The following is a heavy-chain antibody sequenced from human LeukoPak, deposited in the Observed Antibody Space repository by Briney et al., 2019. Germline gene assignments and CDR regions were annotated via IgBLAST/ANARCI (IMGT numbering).Heavy chain of an antibody. CDR1: GFTFSNAW. D-gene: IGHD3-22*01. CDR2: IKSKTDGGTT. V-gene: IGHV3-15*01. J-gene: IGHJ4*02. CDR3: TTDYGYYDSSGYYIDY. Sequence: GGSLRLSCAASGFTFSNAWMSWDRQAPGKGLEWVGRIKSKTDGGTTDYAAPVKGRFTISRDDSKNTPYLQMNSLKTEDTAVYYCTTDYGYYDSSGYYIDYWGQGTLVTVSS.